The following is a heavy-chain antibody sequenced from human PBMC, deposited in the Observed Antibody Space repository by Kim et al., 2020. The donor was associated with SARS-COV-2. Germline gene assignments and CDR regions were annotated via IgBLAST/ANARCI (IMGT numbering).Heavy chain of an antibody. CDR1: GFTFSSYA. J-gene: IGHJ6*02. V-gene: IGHV3-23*01. Sequence: GGSLRLSCAASGFTFSSYAMSWVRQAPGKGLEWVSGVTQSGVGTYYADSVKGRFTISRDNSKNTLYLQINSLRDEDTALYYCARGGRLPDVWGQGTTVTVSS. CDR3: ARGGRLPDV. D-gene: IGHD3-10*01. CDR2: VTQSGVGT.